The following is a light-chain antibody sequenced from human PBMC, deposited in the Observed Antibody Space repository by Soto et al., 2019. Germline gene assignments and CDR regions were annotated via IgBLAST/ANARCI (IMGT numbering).Light chain of an antibody. V-gene: IGKV3-20*01. CDR2: GAS. CDR1: QSVSSSY. Sequence: IVLTLSPGTLSLSPGERATLSCRASQSVSSSYLAWYQQKPGQAPRLLIYGASSRATGIPDRFSGSGSGTDVTLTISRLEPEDFAVYYCQQVWTFGQGTKLDIK. CDR3: QQVWT. J-gene: IGKJ1*01.